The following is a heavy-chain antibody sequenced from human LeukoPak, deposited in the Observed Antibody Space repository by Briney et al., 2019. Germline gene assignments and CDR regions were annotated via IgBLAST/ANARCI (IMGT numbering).Heavy chain of an antibody. D-gene: IGHD2-21*01. V-gene: IGHV1-69*04. Sequence: SVKVSCKTSGGSFSSYTISWVRQAPGQGLEWMGRITPILGIANYAQKFQGRVTITADKSTSTAYMELSSLRSEDTAVYYCARDQGSYCGGDCHFLRPLDYWGQGTLVTVSS. CDR2: ITPILGIA. CDR3: ARDQGSYCGGDCHFLRPLDY. J-gene: IGHJ4*02. CDR1: GGSFSSYT.